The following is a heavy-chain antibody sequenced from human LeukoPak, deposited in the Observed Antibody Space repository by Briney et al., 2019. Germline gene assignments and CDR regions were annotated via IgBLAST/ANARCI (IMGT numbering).Heavy chain of an antibody. CDR1: GFIFSIFG. CDR3: ARRGYSYGTMDQ. J-gene: IGHJ4*02. CDR2: ISGSGDGP. D-gene: IGHD5-18*01. V-gene: IGHV3-23*01. Sequence: GGSLRLSCTASGFIFSIFGMSWVRQGPEEGLWWVSGISGSGDGPNYAHSVRGRFAISRDNSKNTIYLQLDGLRVEDTALYYCARRGYSYGTMDQWGPGTLVTVSS.